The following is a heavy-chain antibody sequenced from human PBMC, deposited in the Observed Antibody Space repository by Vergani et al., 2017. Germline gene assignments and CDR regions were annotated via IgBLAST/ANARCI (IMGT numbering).Heavy chain of an antibody. D-gene: IGHD2-2*01. J-gene: IGHJ6*03. CDR3: AKGLSDIVVVPAAASYYYYYYMDV. V-gene: IGHV3-43D*04. CDR2: ISWDGGST. Sequence: VQLVESGGVVVQPGGSLRLSCAASGFTFDDYAMHWVRQAPGKGLEWVSLISWDGGSTYYADSVKGRFTISRDNSKNSLYLQMNSLRAEDTALYYCAKGLSDIVVVPAAASYYYYYYMDVWGKGTTVTVSS. CDR1: GFTFDDYA.